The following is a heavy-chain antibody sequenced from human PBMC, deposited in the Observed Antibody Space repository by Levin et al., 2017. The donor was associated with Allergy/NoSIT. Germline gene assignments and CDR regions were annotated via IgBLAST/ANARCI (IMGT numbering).Heavy chain of an antibody. CDR3: VRGVVDY. CDR2: ITNSGTPV. D-gene: IGHD2-21*01. CDR1: GFTFSTYG. J-gene: IGHJ4*02. V-gene: IGHV3-48*04. Sequence: PGGSLRLSCAASGFTFSTYGMNWVRQAPDKGLEWVAHITNSGTPVYYGDSVRGRFTISRDNANGLSYLQMNSLRAEDTAVYYCVRGVVDYWGQGTLVTVSS.